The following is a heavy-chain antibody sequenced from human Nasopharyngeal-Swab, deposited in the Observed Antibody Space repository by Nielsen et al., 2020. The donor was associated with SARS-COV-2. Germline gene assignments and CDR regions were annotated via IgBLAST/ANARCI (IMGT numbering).Heavy chain of an antibody. CDR3: TTEEVVVVAALDY. CDR1: GFTFSNAW. J-gene: IGHJ4*02. CDR2: IKSKTDGGTT. V-gene: IGHV3-15*01. Sequence: GESLKISCAASGFTFSNAWMSWVRQAPGKGLEWVGRIKSKTDGGTTDYAAPAKGRFTISRDDSKNTLYLQMNSLKTEDTAVYYCTTEEVVVVAALDYWGQGTLVTVSS. D-gene: IGHD2-15*01.